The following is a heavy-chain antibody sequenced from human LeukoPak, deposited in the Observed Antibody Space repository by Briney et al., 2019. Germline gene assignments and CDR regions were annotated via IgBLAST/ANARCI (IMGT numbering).Heavy chain of an antibody. CDR1: GFAFSNHD. CDR2: ISSTGINT. D-gene: IGHD4/OR15-4a*01. Sequence: GGSLRLSCAASGFAFSNHDISWVRQAPGKGLEWISSISSTGINTFYADSVKGRFTISRDNSKNMLYLQMNSLRAEDTAVYYCARGLTMGHFGGQGTLVTVSS. V-gene: IGHV3-23*01. CDR3: ARGLTMGHF. J-gene: IGHJ4*02.